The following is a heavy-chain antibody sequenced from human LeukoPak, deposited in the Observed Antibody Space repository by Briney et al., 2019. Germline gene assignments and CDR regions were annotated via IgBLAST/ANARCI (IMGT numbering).Heavy chain of an antibody. CDR1: GGSFSGYY. V-gene: IGHV4-34*01. CDR3: ARDSGHSYGPFDY. J-gene: IGHJ4*02. Sequence: SETLSLTCAVYGGSFSGYYWSWIRQPPGKGLEWIGEINHSGSTNYNPSLKSRVTISVDTSKDQFSLKLSSVTAADTSVYYCARDSGHSYGPFDYWGQGTLVTVSS. CDR2: INHSGST. D-gene: IGHD5-18*01.